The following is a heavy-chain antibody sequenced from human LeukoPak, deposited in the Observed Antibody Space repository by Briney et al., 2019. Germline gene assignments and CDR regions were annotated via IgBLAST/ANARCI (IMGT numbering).Heavy chain of an antibody. D-gene: IGHD1-7*01. Sequence: GGSLRLSCAASGFTFSSNYMSWVRQAPGKGLEWVSVIYSGTSTYYADSAKGRFTIFRHNSKNTLQLQMNSLRAENTAVYYCAKGNWNYPFDYWGQGTLVTVSS. CDR1: GFTFSSNY. J-gene: IGHJ4*02. CDR2: IYSGTST. CDR3: AKGNWNYPFDY. V-gene: IGHV3-53*01.